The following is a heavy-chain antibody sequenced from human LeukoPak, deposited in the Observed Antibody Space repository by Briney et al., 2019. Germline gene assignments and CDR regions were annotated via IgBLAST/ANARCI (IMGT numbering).Heavy chain of an antibody. CDR1: GGSFSGYY. CDR2: INHSGST. V-gene: IGHV4-34*01. Sequence: SETLSLTCAVYGGSFSGYYWSWIRQPPGKGLEWIGEINHSGSTNYNPSLKSRVTISVDTSKNQFSLKLSSVTAADTAVYYCARDTSMAAFDYWGQGTLVTVS. D-gene: IGHD5-18*01. J-gene: IGHJ4*02. CDR3: ARDTSMAAFDY.